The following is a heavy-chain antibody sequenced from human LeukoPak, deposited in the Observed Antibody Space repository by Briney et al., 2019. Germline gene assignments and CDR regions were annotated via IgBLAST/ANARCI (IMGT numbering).Heavy chain of an antibody. Sequence: ASVKVSCKASGGTFSSYTISWVRPAPGQGLEWMGRIIPILGIANYAQKFQGRVTITADKSTSTAYMELSSLRSEDTAVYYCARSLTPGGFDYWGQGTLVTVSS. V-gene: IGHV1-69*02. CDR3: ARSLTPGGFDY. J-gene: IGHJ4*02. CDR2: IIPILGIA. D-gene: IGHD1-1*01. CDR1: GGTFSSYT.